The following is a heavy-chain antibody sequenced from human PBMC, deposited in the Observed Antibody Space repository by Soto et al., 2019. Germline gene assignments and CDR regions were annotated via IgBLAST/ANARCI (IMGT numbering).Heavy chain of an antibody. CDR1: GFTFSSYA. J-gene: IGHJ4*02. Sequence: GGSLRLSCAASGFTFSSYAMSWVRQAPGKGLEWVSAISGSGGSTYYADSVKGRFTISRDNSKNALYLQMNSLRAEDTAVYYCAKNEIYGSGSYYTWYYFDYWGQGTLVTVSS. CDR2: ISGSGGST. V-gene: IGHV3-23*01. CDR3: AKNEIYGSGSYYTWYYFDY. D-gene: IGHD3-10*01.